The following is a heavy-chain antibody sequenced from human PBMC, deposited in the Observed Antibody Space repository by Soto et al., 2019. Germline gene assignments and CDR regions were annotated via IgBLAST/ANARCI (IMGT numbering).Heavy chain of an antibody. CDR2: IKEDGSDK. Sequence: EVQLVESGGGLVQPGGSLRLSCAASGFNFSTYWMTWVRQAPGKGLEWVANIKEDGSDKNYVDSVKGRFTISRDNAKNSLYLQMNSLRVEDTALYYCARGGSESDYWGQGTLVIVSS. J-gene: IGHJ4*02. CDR3: ARGGSESDY. CDR1: GFNFSTYW. V-gene: IGHV3-7*01.